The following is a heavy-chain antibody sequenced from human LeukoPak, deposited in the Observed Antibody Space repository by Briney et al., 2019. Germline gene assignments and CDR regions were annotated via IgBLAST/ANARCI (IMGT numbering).Heavy chain of an antibody. J-gene: IGHJ4*02. D-gene: IGHD2-2*01. V-gene: IGHV4-39*07. CDR1: GGSISSRSYY. CDR2: IYYSGST. Sequence: SETLSLTCTVSGGSISSRSYYWGWVRRPPGKGLEWIGSIYYSGSTYYNPSLKSRVTISVDTSKNQFSLKLSSVTAADTAVYYCANQLSYLYYFDYWGQGTLVTVSS. CDR3: ANQLSYLYYFDY.